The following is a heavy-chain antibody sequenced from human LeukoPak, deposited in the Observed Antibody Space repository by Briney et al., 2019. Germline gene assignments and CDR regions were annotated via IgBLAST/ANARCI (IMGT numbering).Heavy chain of an antibody. V-gene: IGHV4-30-4*01. Sequence: PSETLSLTCTVSGGSISSGDYYWSWIRQPPGKGLEWIGYIYYSGSTYYNPSPKSRVTISVDTSKNQFSLKLSSVTAADTAVYYCARGGRSGYPTDNWFDPWGQGTLVTVSS. CDR1: GGSISSGDYY. J-gene: IGHJ5*02. CDR2: IYYSGST. CDR3: ARGGRSGYPTDNWFDP. D-gene: IGHD3-22*01.